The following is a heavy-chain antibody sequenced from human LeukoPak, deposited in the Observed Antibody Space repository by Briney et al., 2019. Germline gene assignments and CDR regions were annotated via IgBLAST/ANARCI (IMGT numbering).Heavy chain of an antibody. CDR2: ISYDGSNK. D-gene: IGHD3-22*01. V-gene: IGHV3-30-3*01. Sequence: GRSLRLSCAASGFTFSSYAMHWVRRAPGKGLEWVAVISYDGSNKYYADSVKGRFTISRDNSKNTLYLQMNSLRAEDTAVYYCARGGDYDSSGSLGIGAFDIWGQGTMVTVSS. CDR3: ARGGDYDSSGSLGIGAFDI. J-gene: IGHJ3*02. CDR1: GFTFSSYA.